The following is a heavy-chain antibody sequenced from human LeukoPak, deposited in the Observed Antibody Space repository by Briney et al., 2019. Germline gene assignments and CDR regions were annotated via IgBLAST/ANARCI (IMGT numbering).Heavy chain of an antibody. CDR3: AREMAAGTFDY. Sequence: GGSLRLSCAASGFTFSSYSMNWVRQAPGKGLEWVSSIGSSSNYIYYADSVKGRLTISRDNAKNSLYLQMNSLRAEDTAVYFCAREMAAGTFDYWGQGALVTVSS. CDR2: IGSSSNYI. V-gene: IGHV3-21*01. D-gene: IGHD1-1*01. J-gene: IGHJ4*02. CDR1: GFTFSSYS.